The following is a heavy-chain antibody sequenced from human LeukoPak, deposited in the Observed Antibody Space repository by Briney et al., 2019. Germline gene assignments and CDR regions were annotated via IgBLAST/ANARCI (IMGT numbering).Heavy chain of an antibody. CDR3: ARGMITFGGPFFDY. V-gene: IGHV4-34*01. CDR1: GGSFSGYY. CDR2: INHSGST. J-gene: IGHJ4*02. Sequence: SEPLSLPCAVYGGSFSGYYWSWIRQPPGKGLEWIGEINHSGSTNYNPSLKSRVTISVDTSKNQFSLKLSSVTAADTAVYYCARGMITFGGPFFDYWGQGTLVTVSS. D-gene: IGHD3-16*01.